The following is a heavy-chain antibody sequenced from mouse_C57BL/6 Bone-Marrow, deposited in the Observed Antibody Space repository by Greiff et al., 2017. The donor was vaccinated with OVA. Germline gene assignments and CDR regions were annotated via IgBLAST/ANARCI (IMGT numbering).Heavy chain of an antibody. V-gene: IGHV10-3*01. CDR3: VSGGDYDYDVWFAY. D-gene: IGHD2-4*01. CDR2: IRSKSSNYAT. CDR1: GFTFNTYA. J-gene: IGHJ3*01. Sequence: EVKLVESGGGLVQPKGSLKLSCAASGFTFNTYAMHWVRQAPGKGLEWVARIRSKSSNYATYYADSVKDRFTISRDDSQSMLYLQMNNLKTEDTAMYYCVSGGDYDYDVWFAYWGQGTLVTVSA.